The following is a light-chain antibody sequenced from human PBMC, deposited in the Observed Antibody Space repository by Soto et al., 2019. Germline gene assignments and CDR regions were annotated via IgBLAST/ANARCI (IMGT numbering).Light chain of an antibody. CDR2: AAS. CDR1: QSISTY. V-gene: IGKV1-12*01. Sequence: DIQRTQSPSSVSASVGYRVTITCWASQSISTYLAWYQQKPGKAPKILIYAASNLQAGVPSRFSGSGSGTDFTLTITSLKYEDFAVYWCQQYNNWTLTFGPGTRLEIK. J-gene: IGKJ5*01. CDR3: QQYNNWTLT.